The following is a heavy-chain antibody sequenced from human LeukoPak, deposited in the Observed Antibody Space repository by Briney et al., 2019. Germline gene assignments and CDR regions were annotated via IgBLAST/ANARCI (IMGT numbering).Heavy chain of an antibody. J-gene: IGHJ4*02. CDR3: ARDRCSGGSCYFDY. D-gene: IGHD2-15*01. CDR2: IDSSNSPI. V-gene: IGHV3-48*02. CDR1: GLTFSTYN. Sequence: PGGSLRLSCAASGLTFSTYNTKWVRQAPGKGLEWVSYIDSSNSPIYYADSVKGRFTISRDNGKNSLYLQMNSLRDEDTAVYYCARDRCSGGSCYFDYWGQGTLVTVSS.